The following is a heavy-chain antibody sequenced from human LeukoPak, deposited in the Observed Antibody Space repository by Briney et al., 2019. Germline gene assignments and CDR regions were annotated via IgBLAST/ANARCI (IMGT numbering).Heavy chain of an antibody. CDR2: IYYSGST. J-gene: IGHJ5*02. CDR1: GASVSSSNYY. Sequence: PSETLSLTCTVSGASVSSSNYYWGWIRQPPGKGLEWIGYIYYSGSTNYNPSLKSRVTISVDTSKNQFSLKLSSVTAADTAVYYCARDNYDSSGYYLNWFDPWGQGTLVTVSS. D-gene: IGHD3-22*01. CDR3: ARDNYDSSGYYLNWFDP. V-gene: IGHV4-61*01.